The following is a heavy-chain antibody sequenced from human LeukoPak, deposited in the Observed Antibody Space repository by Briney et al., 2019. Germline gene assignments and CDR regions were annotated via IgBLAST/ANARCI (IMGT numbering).Heavy chain of an antibody. J-gene: IGHJ4*02. V-gene: IGHV1-3*01. CDR1: GYTFTSYA. D-gene: IGHD2-15*01. CDR3: ATDLGYCSGGSCYGRGRLVVY. Sequence: ASVKVSCKASGYTFTSYAMHWVRQAPGQRLEWMGWINAGNGNTKYSQKFQGRVTITRDTSASTAYMELSSLRSEDTAVYYCATDLGYCSGGSCYGRGRLVVYWGQGTLVTVSS. CDR2: INAGNGNT.